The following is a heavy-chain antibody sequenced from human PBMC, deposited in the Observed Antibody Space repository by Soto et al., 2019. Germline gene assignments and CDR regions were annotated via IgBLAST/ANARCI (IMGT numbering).Heavy chain of an antibody. Sequence: PGGSLRLSCAASGFRFSTYGMHWVRQTPGKGLEWVAVIWFDGSKKYYLDSVKGRFTTSRDNSKNTLNLQMNNLRDEDTAVYYCARDNLNNGWSTGWDYWGQGSLVTVSS. CDR3: ARDNLNNGWSTGWDY. CDR1: GFRFSTYG. V-gene: IGHV3-33*01. CDR2: IWFDGSKK. D-gene: IGHD6-19*01. J-gene: IGHJ4*02.